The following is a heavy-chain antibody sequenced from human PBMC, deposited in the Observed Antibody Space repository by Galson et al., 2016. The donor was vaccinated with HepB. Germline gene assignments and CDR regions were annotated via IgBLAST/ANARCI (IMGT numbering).Heavy chain of an antibody. CDR1: GFSLSNFA. CDR3: ATATDYAFDI. Sequence: SLRLSCAASGFSLSNFAMYWVRQAPGKGLEWVAAIGYEGRSKYYIDSVKGRFTISRDNSKNTFSLQMNSLRVEDTALYYCATATDYAFDIWGQGTMVNVAS. CDR2: IGYEGRSK. V-gene: IGHV3-30*03. J-gene: IGHJ3*02. D-gene: IGHD3/OR15-3a*01.